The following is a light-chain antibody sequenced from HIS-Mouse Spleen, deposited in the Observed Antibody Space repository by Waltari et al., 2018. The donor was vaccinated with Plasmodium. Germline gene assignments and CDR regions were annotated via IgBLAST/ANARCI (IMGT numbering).Light chain of an antibody. CDR2: EGS. J-gene: IGLJ2*01. CDR1: SSSVGSYNL. Sequence: QSALNQPASVSGSPGQSIPISCTGTSSSVGSYNLVSWYQQHPGKAPKLMIYEGSKRPSGVSNRFSGSKSGNTASLTISGLQAEDEADYYCCSYAGSRMVFGGGTKLTVL. V-gene: IGLV2-23*01. CDR3: CSYAGSRMV.